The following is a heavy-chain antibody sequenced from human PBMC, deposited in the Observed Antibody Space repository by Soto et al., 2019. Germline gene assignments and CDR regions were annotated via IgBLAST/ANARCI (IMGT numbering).Heavy chain of an antibody. Sequence: QVQLVQSGAEVKKPGSSVKVSCKASGGTFSSYAISWVRQAPGQGLEWMGGIIPIFGSANYAQKFQGRVTITADESTSTAYMELGSLRSEDTAVYYCARDMSITTRPDYYYGMDVWGQGTTVTVSS. D-gene: IGHD6-6*01. CDR3: ARDMSITTRPDYYYGMDV. CDR2: IIPIFGSA. V-gene: IGHV1-69*01. CDR1: GGTFSSYA. J-gene: IGHJ6*02.